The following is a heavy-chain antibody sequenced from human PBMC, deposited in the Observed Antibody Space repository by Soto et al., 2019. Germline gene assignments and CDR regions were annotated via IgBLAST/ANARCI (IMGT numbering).Heavy chain of an antibody. CDR3: AGAEHGSGSYYPIPIDY. D-gene: IGHD3-10*01. Sequence: SGPTLVKPTQTLTLTCTFSGFSLSTSGVGVGWIRQPPGKALEWLALIYWDDDKRYSPSLKSRLTITKDTSKNQVVLTVTNMDPVDTATYYCAGAEHGSGSYYPIPIDYWGQGTLVTVSS. J-gene: IGHJ4*02. CDR2: IYWDDDK. V-gene: IGHV2-5*02. CDR1: GFSLSTSGVG.